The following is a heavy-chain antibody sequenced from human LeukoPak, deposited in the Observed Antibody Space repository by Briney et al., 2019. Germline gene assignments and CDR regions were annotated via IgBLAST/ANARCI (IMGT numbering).Heavy chain of an antibody. J-gene: IGHJ4*02. CDR2: IWYDGRNK. V-gene: IGHV3-33*01. D-gene: IGHD4-23*01. CDR1: GFTFSSYG. Sequence: GGSLRLSCAASGFTFSSYGMHWVRQAPGKGLEWVAVIWYDGRNKYYADSVKGRLTISRDNSKNTMHLQMNSLRAEDTAVYYCARDRGGTVGYFDNWGQGTLVTVSS. CDR3: ARDRGGTVGYFDN.